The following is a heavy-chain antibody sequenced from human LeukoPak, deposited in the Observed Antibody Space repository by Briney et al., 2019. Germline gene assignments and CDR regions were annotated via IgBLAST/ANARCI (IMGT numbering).Heavy chain of an antibody. J-gene: IGHJ4*02. V-gene: IGHV3-7*01. D-gene: IGHD2-2*02. Sequence: GGSLRLSCAASGFTFSRYWMSWVRQAPGKGLEWVANIKQDGSEKYYVDSVKGRFTISRDNAKNSLYLQMNSLRAEDTAVYYCARDYEAGCTSTTCYNRFDYWGQGTLVTVSS. CDR2: IKQDGSEK. CDR1: GFTFSRYW. CDR3: ARDYEAGCTSTTCYNRFDY.